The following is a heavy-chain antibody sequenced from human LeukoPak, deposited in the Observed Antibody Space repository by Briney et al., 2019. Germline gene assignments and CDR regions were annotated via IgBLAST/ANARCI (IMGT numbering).Heavy chain of an antibody. CDR2: VSGSGNGT. CDR1: GFTFRTYA. J-gene: IGHJ4*02. D-gene: IGHD5-24*01. Sequence: GGSLRLSCTASGFTFRTYAMNWVRQAPGKGLEWLSGVSGSGNGTYYADSVKGRFTISRDNSKNMVYLQMNSLTVEDAATYYCAKRTMSAFDSWGQGTLLIVSS. V-gene: IGHV3-23*01. CDR3: AKRTMSAFDS.